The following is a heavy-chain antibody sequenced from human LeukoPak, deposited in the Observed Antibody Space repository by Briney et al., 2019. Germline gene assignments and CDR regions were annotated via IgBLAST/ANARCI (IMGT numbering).Heavy chain of an antibody. V-gene: IGHV3-30*02. CDR2: IHYDGTNE. J-gene: IGHJ5*02. CDR3: VNSGFDP. D-gene: IGHD3-10*01. Sequence: GGSLRLSCAASGFTFSSYAMSWVRQAPGKGLEWVAFIHYDGTNEYYADSVRGRFTISRDNFKNTLSLQMNGLRVEDTALYYCVNSGFDPWGQGTLVTVSS. CDR1: GFTFSSYA.